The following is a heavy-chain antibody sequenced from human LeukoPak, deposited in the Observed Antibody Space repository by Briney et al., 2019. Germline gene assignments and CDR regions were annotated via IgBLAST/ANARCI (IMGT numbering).Heavy chain of an antibody. V-gene: IGHV3-66*01. J-gene: IGHJ4*02. D-gene: IGHD2-2*01. CDR3: ARGLDASSLRGFDC. CDR1: GFTVRSNY. Sequence: GGSLRLSCAASGFTVRSNYMSWVRQAPGKGLEWVSVIYSGGSTYYADSVKGRSTISRDNSKNTLYLQMNSLRAEDTAVYYCARGLDASSLRGFDCWGQGTLVTVSS. CDR2: IYSGGST.